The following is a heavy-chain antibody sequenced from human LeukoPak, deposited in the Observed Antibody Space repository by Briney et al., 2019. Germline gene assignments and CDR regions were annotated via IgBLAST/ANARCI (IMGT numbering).Heavy chain of an antibody. J-gene: IGHJ4*02. Sequence: GRSLRLSCAASGFTFSSYGMHWVRQAPGKGLEWVAVISYDGSNKYYADSVKGRFTISRDNSKNTLYLQMNSLRAEDTAVYYCASNSRETALDYWGQGTLVTVSS. D-gene: IGHD4-23*01. CDR3: ASNSRETALDY. V-gene: IGHV3-30*03. CDR1: GFTFSSYG. CDR2: ISYDGSNK.